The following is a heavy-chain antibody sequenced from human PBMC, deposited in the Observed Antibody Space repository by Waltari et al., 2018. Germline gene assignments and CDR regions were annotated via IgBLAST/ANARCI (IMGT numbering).Heavy chain of an antibody. D-gene: IGHD2-21*01. Sequence: QLHLQESGPGLVKPSDTLSRPCPVPGGSLSTIRYYWAWVRQPPGKGLAWIGTIYHSGTTYYNPSLESRVTISVDTSRNQFSLKLRSVTAADTAVYYCARHGGYFSNFDYWGQGTLVTVSS. CDR1: GGSLSTIRYY. J-gene: IGHJ4*02. CDR3: ARHGGYFSNFDY. V-gene: IGHV4-39*01. CDR2: IYHSGTT.